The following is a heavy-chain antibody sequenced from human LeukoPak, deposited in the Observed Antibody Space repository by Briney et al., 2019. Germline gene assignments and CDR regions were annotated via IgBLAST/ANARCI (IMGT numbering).Heavy chain of an antibody. J-gene: IGHJ5*02. CDR2: ISGSGEST. CDR3: AKGWEFRVVIPAAVS. Sequence: GGSLRLSCEGSGFIFSSYAMTWVRQAPGKGLQWVPSISGSGESTYYADSMKGRFTISRDNSKITLSLQMNSLRAEDTAVYFCAKGWEFRVVIPAAVSWGQGTLVTVSS. D-gene: IGHD3-3*01. CDR1: GFIFSSYA. V-gene: IGHV3-23*01.